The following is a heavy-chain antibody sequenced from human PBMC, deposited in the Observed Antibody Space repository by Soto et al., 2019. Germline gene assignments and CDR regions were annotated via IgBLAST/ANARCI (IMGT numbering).Heavy chain of an antibody. J-gene: IGHJ4*02. Sequence: QVQLVQSGAEVKKPGASVKVSCKASGFTFSSSYMHWVRQAPGQGLEWMGIINLGGGGTNYAQRFQGRVTMTRDTSTSTVYMELSRLTDEDTSVFYCARGGEVGPRGDYWGQGPLVVVSS. CDR1: GFTFSSSY. CDR2: INLGGGGT. CDR3: ARGGEVGPRGDY. V-gene: IGHV1-46*01. D-gene: IGHD1-26*01.